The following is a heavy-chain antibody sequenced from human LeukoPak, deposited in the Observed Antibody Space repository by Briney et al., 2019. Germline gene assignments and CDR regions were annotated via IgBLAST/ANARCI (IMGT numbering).Heavy chain of an antibody. V-gene: IGHV1-69*13. CDR2: IIPIFGTA. CDR1: GYTFTDYY. J-gene: IGHJ4*02. CDR3: ASKGEKWFQEVYFDY. D-gene: IGHD3-22*01. Sequence: GASVKVSCKASGYTFTDYYMHWVRQAPGQGLEWMGGIIPIFGTANYAQKFQGRVTITADESTSTAYMELSSLRSEDTAVYYCASKGEKWFQEVYFDYWGQGTLVTVSS.